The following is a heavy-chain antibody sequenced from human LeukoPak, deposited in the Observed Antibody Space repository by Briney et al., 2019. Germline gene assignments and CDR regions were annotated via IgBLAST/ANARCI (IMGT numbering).Heavy chain of an antibody. V-gene: IGHV5-51*01. CDR1: GYSFTSYW. Sequence: GASLQISCKGSGYSFTSYWIGWVRQLPGKGLEWMGIIYPGDSDTRYSPSFQGQVTISADKSISTAYLQWSSLKASDTAMYYCARRRYNWNLNAFDIWGQGTMVTVSS. J-gene: IGHJ3*02. CDR3: ARRRYNWNLNAFDI. D-gene: IGHD1-7*01. CDR2: IYPGDSDT.